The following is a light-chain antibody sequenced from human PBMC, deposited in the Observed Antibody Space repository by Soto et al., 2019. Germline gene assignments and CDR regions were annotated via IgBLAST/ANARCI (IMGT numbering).Light chain of an antibody. J-gene: IGKJ5*01. CDR2: SAS. Sequence: EIVLTQSPGTLSLFPGERATLSCRASQSLITRYLAWYQQKPCQAPRLLISSASSSATGIPDRFSGSGSGTDFTLTISRLEPEDCAVYYCQQYGTSPTFGQGTRLEIK. V-gene: IGKV3-20*01. CDR3: QQYGTSPT. CDR1: QSLITRY.